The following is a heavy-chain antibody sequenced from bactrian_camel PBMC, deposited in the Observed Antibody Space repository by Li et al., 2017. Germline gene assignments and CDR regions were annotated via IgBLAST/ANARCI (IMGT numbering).Heavy chain of an antibody. Sequence: HVQLVESGGGSVRAGGSLRLSCAASGYTDSRYCMGWFRQAPGKEPEGVAAIASDGVPDYADSVRGRFTISQDNANNTLYLQMNTLEPEDTAMYYCAHGCTAIRRGAIRPERYTNWGQGTQVTVS. D-gene: IGHD3*01. J-gene: IGHJ4*01. CDR2: IASDGVP. CDR1: GYTDSRYC. V-gene: IGHV3S6*01. CDR3: AHGCTAIRRGAIRPERYTN.